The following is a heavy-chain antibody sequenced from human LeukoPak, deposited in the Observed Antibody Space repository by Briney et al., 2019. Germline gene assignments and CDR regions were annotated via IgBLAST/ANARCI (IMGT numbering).Heavy chain of an antibody. D-gene: IGHD1-26*01. V-gene: IGHV3-23*01. Sequence: GSLRLSCAASGFTFSSYALSWVRQAPGRGLEWVSAISGSGGSTYYADSVKGRFTISRDNSKNTLYLQMNSLRAEDTAVYYCAKAQTRGYGATPIDYWGQGTLVTVSS. CDR1: GFTFSSYA. CDR2: ISGSGGST. J-gene: IGHJ4*02. CDR3: AKAQTRGYGATPIDY.